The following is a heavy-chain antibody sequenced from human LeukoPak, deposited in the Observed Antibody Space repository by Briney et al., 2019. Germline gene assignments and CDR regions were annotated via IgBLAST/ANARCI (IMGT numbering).Heavy chain of an antibody. CDR3: AKGLNYYYYMDV. CDR1: GFTFSSHA. V-gene: IGHV3-23*01. Sequence: PGGSLRLSCAASGFTFSSHAMTWVRQAPGKGLEWVSAISGSDSSTYYSDSVRGRFTISRDSSKNTLYPQMNSLRAEDTAVYHCAKGLNYYYYMDVWGKGTTVTVSS. CDR2: ISGSDSST. J-gene: IGHJ6*03.